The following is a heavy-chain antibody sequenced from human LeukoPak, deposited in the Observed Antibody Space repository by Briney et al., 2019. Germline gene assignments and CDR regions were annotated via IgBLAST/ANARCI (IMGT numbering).Heavy chain of an antibody. CDR3: AKDQYSSSWSYYYYYGMDV. Sequence: PGRSLRLSCAASGFTFSSYGMHWVRQAPGKGLEWVTVISYDGSNKYYADSVKGRFTISRDNSKNTLYLQMNSLRAEDTAVYYCAKDQYSSSWSYYYYYGMDVWGQGTTVTVSS. V-gene: IGHV3-30*18. CDR1: GFTFSSYG. J-gene: IGHJ6*02. D-gene: IGHD6-13*01. CDR2: ISYDGSNK.